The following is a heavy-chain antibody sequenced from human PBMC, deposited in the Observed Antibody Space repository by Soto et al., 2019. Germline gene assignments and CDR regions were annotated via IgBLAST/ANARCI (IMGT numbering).Heavy chain of an antibody. CDR1: GGSFSGYY. D-gene: IGHD1-26*01. CDR3: ARFGDRGSYLLWNWFDP. V-gene: IGHV4-34*01. J-gene: IGHJ5*02. CDR2: INHSGST. Sequence: QVQLQQWGAGLLKPSETLSLTCAVYGGSFSGYYWSWIRQPPGKGLEWIGEINHSGSTNYNPSLKSRVTISVVTSKNQFSLKLSSVTAADTAVYYCARFGDRGSYLLWNWFDPWGQGTLVTVSS.